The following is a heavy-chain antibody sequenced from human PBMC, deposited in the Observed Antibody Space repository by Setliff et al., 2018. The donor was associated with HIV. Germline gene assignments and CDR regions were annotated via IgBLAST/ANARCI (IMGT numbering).Heavy chain of an antibody. CDR3: ARGIENFWSGYVR. CDR1: GDFFSSDYY. V-gene: IGHV4-38-2*02. Sequence: SETLSLTCTVSGDFFSSDYYWGWIRQSPGKRLEWIGSLSSSGRTRYNPSLESRVTISVDTSKNQFSLKLSSMTPADTAVYYCARGIENFWSGYVRWGQGTVVTVSS. CDR2: LSSSGRT. D-gene: IGHD3-3*01. J-gene: IGHJ4*02.